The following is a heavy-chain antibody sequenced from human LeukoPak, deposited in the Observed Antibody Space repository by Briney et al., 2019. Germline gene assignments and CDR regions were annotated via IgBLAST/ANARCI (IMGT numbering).Heavy chain of an antibody. D-gene: IGHD3-3*01. V-gene: IGHV1-69*13. CDR3: ARGEGGFLEWLSPFDY. J-gene: IGHJ4*02. CDR1: GGTFSSYA. CDR2: IIPIFGTA. Sequence: SVKVSCKASGGTFSSYAISWVRQAPGQGLEWMGGIIPIFGTANYAQKFQGRVTITADESTSTAYMELSSLRSEDTAVYYCARGEGGFLEWLSPFDYWGQGTLVTVSS.